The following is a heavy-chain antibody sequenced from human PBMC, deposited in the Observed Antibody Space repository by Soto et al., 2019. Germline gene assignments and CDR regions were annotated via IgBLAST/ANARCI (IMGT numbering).Heavy chain of an antibody. V-gene: IGHV1-24*01. Sequence: ASVKVSCKVSGNTLPEVSIHWVRQSRAKGLEWVGGFDPEDVEPVYAEDFQGRVTLTEDTSIDTAYMELSSLRSEDTAVYYCATTARTKVWGGYFDSWGQGTLVTVSS. CDR3: ATTARTKVWGGYFDS. D-gene: IGHD3-16*01. CDR1: GNTLPEVS. CDR2: FDPEDVEP. J-gene: IGHJ4*02.